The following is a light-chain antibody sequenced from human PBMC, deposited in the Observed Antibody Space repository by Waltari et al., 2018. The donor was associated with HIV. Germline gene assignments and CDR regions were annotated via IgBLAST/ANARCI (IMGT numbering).Light chain of an antibody. V-gene: IGLV2-23*02. CDR3: CSYAGSNFV. CDR1: NSDVGAYDS. CDR2: DVN. J-gene: IGLJ1*01. Sequence: QSALTQPASVSGSPGQSFTLSCTGTNSDVGAYDSVTWYQRHPGKAPKLILYDVNRRPSGVSYRFSGSKSGNTASLTISGLQAEDEADYYCCSYAGSNFVFGSGTKVIVL.